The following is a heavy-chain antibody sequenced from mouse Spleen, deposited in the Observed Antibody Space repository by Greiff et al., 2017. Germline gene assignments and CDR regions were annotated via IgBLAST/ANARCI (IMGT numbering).Heavy chain of an antibody. CDR2: IHPNSGST. J-gene: IGHJ4*01. V-gene: IGHV1-64*01. D-gene: IGHD1-1*01. CDR1: GYTFTSYW. CDR3: ARDYGSSYYAMDY. Sequence: VQLQQPGAELVKPGASVKLSGKASGYTFTSYWMHWVKQRPGQGLEWIGMIHPNSGSTNYNEKFKSKATLTVDKSSSTAYMQLSSLTSEDSAVYYCARDYGSSYYAMDYWGQGTSVTVSS.